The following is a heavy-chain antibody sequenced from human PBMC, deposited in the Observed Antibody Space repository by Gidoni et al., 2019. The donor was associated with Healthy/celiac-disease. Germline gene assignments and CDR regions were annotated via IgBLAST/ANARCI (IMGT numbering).Heavy chain of an antibody. CDR1: GGSFSGDY. CDR2: INHGGST. J-gene: IGHJ4*02. Sequence: VQLQQWGAVLLKPSETLSLPCPVYGGSFSGDYWSWIRQPPWKGLEWIGEINHGGSTNYNPSLKSRVTISVDTYKNQFSLKLSSVTAADTDVYYGARGPARFDYWGQGTLVTVSS. V-gene: IGHV4-34*01. CDR3: ARGPARFDY. D-gene: IGHD6-6*01.